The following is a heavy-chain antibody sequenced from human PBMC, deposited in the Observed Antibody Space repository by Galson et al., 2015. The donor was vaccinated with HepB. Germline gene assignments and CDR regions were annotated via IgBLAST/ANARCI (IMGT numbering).Heavy chain of an antibody. D-gene: IGHD3-3*01. V-gene: IGHV3-64*01. Sequence: SLRLSCAASGFTFSSYAMHWVRQAPGKGLEYVSAISSNGGSTYYANSVKGRFTISRDNSKNTLYLQMGSLRAEDMAVYYCARFYLEWKWGAFDIWGQGTMVPVSS. J-gene: IGHJ3*02. CDR3: ARFYLEWKWGAFDI. CDR1: GFTFSSYA. CDR2: ISSNGGST.